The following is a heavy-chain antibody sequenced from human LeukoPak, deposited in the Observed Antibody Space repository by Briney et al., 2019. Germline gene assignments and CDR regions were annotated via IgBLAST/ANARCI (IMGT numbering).Heavy chain of an antibody. Sequence: PGGPLRLSCAASGFTFSSYWMHWVRQAPGKGLVWVSRINSDGSSTSYAGSVKGRFTISRDNAKNTLYLQMNSLRAEDTAVYYCARVPVSYYYYMDVWGKGTTVTVSS. V-gene: IGHV3-74*01. CDR3: ARVPVSYYYYMDV. CDR2: INSDGSST. D-gene: IGHD3-22*01. J-gene: IGHJ6*03. CDR1: GFTFSSYW.